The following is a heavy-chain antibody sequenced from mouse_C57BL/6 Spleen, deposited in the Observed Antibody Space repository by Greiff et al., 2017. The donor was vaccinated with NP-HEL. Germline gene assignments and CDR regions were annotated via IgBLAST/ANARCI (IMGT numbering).Heavy chain of an antibody. D-gene: IGHD2-5*01. J-gene: IGHJ3*01. CDR1: GYTFTSYW. CDR3: AKREYHSNSWFAY. Sequence: VQLQQPGAELVKPGASVKLSCKASGYTFTSYWMHWVKQRPGQGLEWIGMIHPNSGSTNYNEKFKSKATLTVDKSSSTAYMQLSSLTSEDSAVYYCAKREYHSNSWFAYWGQGTLVTVSA. CDR2: IHPNSGST. V-gene: IGHV1-64*01.